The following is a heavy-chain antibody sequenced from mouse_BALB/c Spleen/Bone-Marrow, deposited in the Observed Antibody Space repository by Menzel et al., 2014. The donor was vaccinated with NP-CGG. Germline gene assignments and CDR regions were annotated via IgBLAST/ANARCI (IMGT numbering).Heavy chain of an antibody. V-gene: IGHV1-26*01. CDR1: GYSFTGYT. Sequence: VQLQQSGPELVKPGASMKISCKASGYSFTGYTMNWVKQSHGKNLEWIGLINPYNGVINYNQKFKGKATFTVDKSSSTAYMELLSLTSEDSAVYYCARFYYGINYAMDYWGQGTSVTVSS. D-gene: IGHD1-1*01. J-gene: IGHJ4*01. CDR2: INPYNGVI. CDR3: ARFYYGINYAMDY.